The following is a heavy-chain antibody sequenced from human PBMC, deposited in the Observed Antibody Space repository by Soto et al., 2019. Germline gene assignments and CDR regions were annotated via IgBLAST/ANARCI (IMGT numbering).Heavy chain of an antibody. D-gene: IGHD2-21*02. J-gene: IGHJ5*02. Sequence: QVQGVQSGPELKKPGASVKVSCKAQGYIFTKYGIGWVRQAPGHGLEWMGLINVYNGDRKVAQKFQDRVSMTTDTATETAYMELKSLRSGDTAVYYCARLQLGGDRMLNWFDPWGQGTLVTVSS. V-gene: IGHV1-18*01. CDR3: ARLQLGGDRMLNWFDP. CDR2: INVYNGDR. CDR1: GYIFTKYG.